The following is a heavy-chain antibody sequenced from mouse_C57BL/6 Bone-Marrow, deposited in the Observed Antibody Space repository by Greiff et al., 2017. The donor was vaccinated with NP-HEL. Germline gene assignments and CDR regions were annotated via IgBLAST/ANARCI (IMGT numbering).Heavy chain of an antibody. V-gene: IGHV1-81*01. J-gene: IGHJ3*01. CDR2: IYPRSGHT. CDR3: ARAGSYRGFAY. CDR1: GYTFTSYG. D-gene: IGHD2-12*01. Sequence: VQLQQSGAELARPGASVKLSCKASGYTFTSYGISWVKQRTGQGLEWIGEIYPRSGHTYYNEKLQGKVPLTADKSSSTAYMELRSLTSEDSAVYFCARAGSYRGFAYWCQGTLVTVSA.